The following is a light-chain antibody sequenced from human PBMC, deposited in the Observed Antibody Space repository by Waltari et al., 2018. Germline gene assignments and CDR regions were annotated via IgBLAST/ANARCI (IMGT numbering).Light chain of an antibody. CDR3: QQYGSSRT. CDR2: GAS. J-gene: IGKJ1*01. CDR1: QSVSSSY. V-gene: IGKV3-20*01. Sequence: CRASQSVSSSYLAWYQQKPGQAPRLLIYGASSRATGIPDRFSGSGSGTDFTLTISRLEPEDFAVYYCQQYGSSRTFGQGTKVEIK.